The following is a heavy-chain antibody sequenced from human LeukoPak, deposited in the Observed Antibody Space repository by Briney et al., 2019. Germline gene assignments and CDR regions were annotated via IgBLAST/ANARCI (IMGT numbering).Heavy chain of an antibody. CDR3: ARYGDWGGSYLFDY. D-gene: IGHD1-26*01. V-gene: IGHV3-64*01. CDR2: ISSNGGST. CDR1: GFTFSSYA. Sequence: GGSLRLSCAASGFTFSSYAMHWVRQAPGKGLEYVSAISSNGGSTYYANSVKGRFTISRDNSKNTLYLQMNSLRAEDTAVYYCARYGDWGGSYLFDYWGQGTLVTVSS. J-gene: IGHJ4*02.